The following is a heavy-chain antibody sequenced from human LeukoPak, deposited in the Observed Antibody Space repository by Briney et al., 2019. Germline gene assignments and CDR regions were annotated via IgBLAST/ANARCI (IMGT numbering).Heavy chain of an antibody. CDR1: GFNFGNYG. Sequence: GGSLRLSCAASGFNFGNYGMGWVRQAPGKGLEWVAFISGSGGNIPYEGSLEGPFIISRDNGKMSVSLQMNSLRVEDTARYYCARLRSANWFDPWGQGTQVTVSS. D-gene: IGHD4-17*01. J-gene: IGHJ5*02. CDR3: ARLRSANWFDP. V-gene: IGHV3-21*01. CDR2: ISGSGGNI.